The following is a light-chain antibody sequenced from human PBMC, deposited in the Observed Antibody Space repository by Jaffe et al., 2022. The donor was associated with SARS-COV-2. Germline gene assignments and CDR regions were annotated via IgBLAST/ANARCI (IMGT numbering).Light chain of an antibody. J-gene: IGKJ2*01. CDR2: STS. V-gene: IGKV1-39*01. CDR1: QRVSDY. Sequence: DIQMTQSPSSLSASVGDRVTITCRASQRVSDYLNWYQQKAGEAPRLLIYSTSTLQAGVPSRFSGSRSGTDFILTISNLQPEDVATYYCQQGFSSPRTFGQGTKLQI. CDR3: QQGFSSPRT.